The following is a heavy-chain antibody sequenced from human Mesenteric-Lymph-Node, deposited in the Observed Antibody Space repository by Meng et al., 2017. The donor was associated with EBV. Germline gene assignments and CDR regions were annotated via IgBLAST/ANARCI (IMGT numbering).Heavy chain of an antibody. J-gene: IGHJ5*02. CDR2: VYHSGTT. CDR1: DDSIIGSTW. D-gene: IGHD3-3*01. Sequence: VQLQASGPGRVKPSGTLSLTCAVSDDSIIGSTWWTWVRQPPGKGLEWIGEVYHSGTTNYNPSLKSRVTISVDKSENQFSLNLSSVTAADTAVYYCASASDGYNFGIDRWGQGTLVTVSS. V-gene: IGHV4-4*02. CDR3: ASASDGYNFGIDR.